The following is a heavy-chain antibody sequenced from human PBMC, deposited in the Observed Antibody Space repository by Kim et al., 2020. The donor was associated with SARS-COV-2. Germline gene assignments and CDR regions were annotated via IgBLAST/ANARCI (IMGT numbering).Heavy chain of an antibody. D-gene: IGHD2-2*01. CDR2: IAHDESVE. Sequence: GGSLRLSCAASGFSFSNYAMHWVRQAPGKGLEWLSVIAHDESVEYFADSVKGRFTISRDNSKNTLFLQMNSLRPEDTAVYYCARGNYCSRGSFTLKSNFDIWGQGTLVTVSS. CDR3: ARGNYCSRGSFTLKSNFDI. V-gene: IGHV3-30*04. J-gene: IGHJ4*02. CDR1: GFSFSNYA.